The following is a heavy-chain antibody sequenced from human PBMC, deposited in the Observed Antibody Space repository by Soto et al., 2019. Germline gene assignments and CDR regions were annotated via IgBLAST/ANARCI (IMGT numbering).Heavy chain of an antibody. CDR1: GYTFTSYG. D-gene: IGHD3-22*01. J-gene: IGHJ4*02. CDR2: IIPIFGTA. CDR3: ARQFDYDTSGYYYAY. Sequence: SVKVSCKASGYTFTSYGSSWGRQAPGQGLEWMGGIIPIFGTANYAQKFQGRVTITADESTSTAYMELSRLRSEDTAVYYCARQFDYDTSGYYYAYWGQGTLVTVSS. V-gene: IGHV1-69*13.